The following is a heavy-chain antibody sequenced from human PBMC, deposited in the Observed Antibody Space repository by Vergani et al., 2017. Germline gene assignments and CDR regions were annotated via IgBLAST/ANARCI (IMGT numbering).Heavy chain of an antibody. J-gene: IGHJ3*01. D-gene: IGHD5-12*01. CDR2: VSWNSGAV. CDR1: GFSFPGYA. CDR3: TKGSVYYHDSAGHGYDPYTGFDL. Sequence: EVQMVESGGGLVKPGGSLRLSCEASGFSFPGYAMSWVRQAPGKGLEWVSSVSWNSGAVDYADSVRGRFTISRDNAKNSLFLEMNSLRFEDTAVYFCTKGSVYYHDSAGHGYDPYTGFDLWGQGTLVTVSS. V-gene: IGHV3-9*01.